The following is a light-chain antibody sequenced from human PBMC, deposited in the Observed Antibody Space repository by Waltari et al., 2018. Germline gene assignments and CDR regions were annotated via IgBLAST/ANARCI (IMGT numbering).Light chain of an antibody. Sequence: QSALTQPASLSGSPGQSITISGAGTKHDIGPYNFFSWFQQFPGQAPKLIVSEATTRPSGVSYRFSGSKSGNTASLTISGLQAEDEADYYCCSYAGGSRVIFGGGTKLTVL. CDR3: CSYAGGSRVI. CDR1: KHDIGPYNF. J-gene: IGLJ2*01. V-gene: IGLV2-23*01. CDR2: EAT.